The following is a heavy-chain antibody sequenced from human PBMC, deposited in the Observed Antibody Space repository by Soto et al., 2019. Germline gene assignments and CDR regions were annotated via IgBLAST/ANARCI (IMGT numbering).Heavy chain of an antibody. J-gene: IGHJ3*02. CDR2: ISSSSYI. V-gene: IGHV3-21*01. Sequence: GGSLRLSCAASGFTFSSYSMDWVRQAPGKGLEWVSSISSSSYIYYADSVKGRFTISRDNAKNSLYLQMNSLRAEDTAVYYCARAADDAFDIWGQGTMVTVSS. CDR1: GFTFSSYS. CDR3: ARAADDAFDI.